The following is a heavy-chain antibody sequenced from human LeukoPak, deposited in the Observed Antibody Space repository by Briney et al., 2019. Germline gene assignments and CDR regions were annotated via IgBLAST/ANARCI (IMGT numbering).Heavy chain of an antibody. Sequence: GRSLRLSCAASGFTFSSYRMHWVRQAPGKGLEWVAVISYDGSNKYYADSVKGRFTISRDNSKNTLYLQMNSLRAEDTAVYYCAKDTGYSVAAADYWGQGTLVTVSS. CDR3: AKDTGYSVAAADY. J-gene: IGHJ4*02. CDR1: GFTFSSYR. D-gene: IGHD6-13*01. V-gene: IGHV3-30*18. CDR2: ISYDGSNK.